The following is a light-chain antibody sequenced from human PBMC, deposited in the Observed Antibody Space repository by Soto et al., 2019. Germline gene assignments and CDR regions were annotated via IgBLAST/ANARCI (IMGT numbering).Light chain of an antibody. Sequence: DIQMTQSPSSLSASVGDRFIITCLASQRIRTYLNWYQQKPGEAPKLLIYVTSNLQSGVTPRFSGSGSGTDFTLSINGLQPEDFATYYCQQTYSSPRTVGQGTKVDIK. V-gene: IGKV1-39*01. CDR2: VTS. CDR3: QQTYSSPRT. CDR1: QRIRTY. J-gene: IGKJ1*01.